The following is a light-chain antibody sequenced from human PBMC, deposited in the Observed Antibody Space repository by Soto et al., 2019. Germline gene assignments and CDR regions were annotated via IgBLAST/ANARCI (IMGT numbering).Light chain of an antibody. CDR2: GAS. CDR1: QSVSSSH. CDR3: QQIFSILPLT. V-gene: IGKV3-20*01. J-gene: IGKJ4*01. Sequence: EIVLTQSPGTLSLSPGERATLSCRASQSVSSSHLAWYQQKPGQAPRLLIYGASSSATGIPDRFSGSGSGTDFTLTISRLEPEDFATYYCQQIFSILPLTFVGGTKIEIK.